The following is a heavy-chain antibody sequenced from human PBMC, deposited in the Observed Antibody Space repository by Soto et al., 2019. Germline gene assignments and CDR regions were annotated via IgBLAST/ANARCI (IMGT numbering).Heavy chain of an antibody. D-gene: IGHD5-18*01. Sequence: ASVKVSCKASGYTFTGYYMHWVRQAPGQGLEWMGWINPNSGGTNYAQKFQGWVTMTMDTSISTAYMELSRLRSDDTAVYYCARALPGYSYGYYYYGMDVWGQGTTVTVSS. V-gene: IGHV1-2*04. CDR3: ARALPGYSYGYYYYGMDV. CDR1: GYTFTGYY. J-gene: IGHJ6*02. CDR2: INPNSGGT.